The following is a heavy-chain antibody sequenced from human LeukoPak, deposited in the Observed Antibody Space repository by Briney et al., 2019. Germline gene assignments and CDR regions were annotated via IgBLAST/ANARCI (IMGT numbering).Heavy chain of an antibody. CDR2: ISECRGTI. Sequence: GGSLRLSCAASGFTFSSYSMNWVRQAPGKGLEWVSYISECRGTIYYADSVKGRFTISRDNAKNSLYLQMNSLRAEDTAVYYCARGYGDYPYYYYMDVWGKGTTVTVSS. CDR3: ARGYGDYPYYYYMDV. CDR1: GFTFSSYS. D-gene: IGHD4-17*01. J-gene: IGHJ6*03. V-gene: IGHV3-48*01.